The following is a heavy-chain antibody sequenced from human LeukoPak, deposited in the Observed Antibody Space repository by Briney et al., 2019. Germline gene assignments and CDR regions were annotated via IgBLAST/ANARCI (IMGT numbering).Heavy chain of an antibody. Sequence: GGSLRLSCAASGFTFSNYAMNWVRQAPGKGLEWVSTIGGSTYYEDSVQGRFTVSKDNSKNTLYLQMNGLRAEDTAVYYCATTPYCTNGICYGRYFFDFWGQGTLVTVSS. CDR2: IGGST. CDR1: GFTFSNYA. CDR3: ATTPYCTNGICYGRYFFDF. J-gene: IGHJ4*02. D-gene: IGHD2-8*01. V-gene: IGHV3-23*01.